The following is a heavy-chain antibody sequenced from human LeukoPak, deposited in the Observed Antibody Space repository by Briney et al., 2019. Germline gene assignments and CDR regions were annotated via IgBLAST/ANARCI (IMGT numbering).Heavy chain of an antibody. J-gene: IGHJ5*02. CDR2: IYYSGST. D-gene: IGHD3-22*01. CDR1: SGRVGNDY. V-gene: IGHV4-59*02. CDR3: ARVPVVRYNWFDP. Sequence: LNCTVASGRVGNDYWSWCRQPPEKKLEWIGYIYYSGSTNYNPSLKSRVTISVDTSKNQFSLKLSSVTAADTAVYYCARVPVVRYNWFDPWGQGTLVTVSS.